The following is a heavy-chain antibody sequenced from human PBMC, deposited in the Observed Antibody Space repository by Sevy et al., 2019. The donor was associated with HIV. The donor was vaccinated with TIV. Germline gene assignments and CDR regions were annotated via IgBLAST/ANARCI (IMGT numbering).Heavy chain of an antibody. CDR1: GFTFNNYA. J-gene: IGHJ2*01. Sequence: GGSLRLSCAASGFTFNNYAMSWVRQAPGKGLEGKGLEWVSTISGGGGGTYYADSVRGRFTTSRGNSKNTLYLQVNSRRVEETAVYYCAKHYINGIADGLYFDLWGRGTLVTVSS. CDR2: ISGGGGGT. CDR3: AKHYINGIADGLYFDL. D-gene: IGHD6-13*01. V-gene: IGHV3-23*01.